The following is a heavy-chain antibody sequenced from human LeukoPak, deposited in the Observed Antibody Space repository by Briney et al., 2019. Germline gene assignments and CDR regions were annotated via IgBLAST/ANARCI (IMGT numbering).Heavy chain of an antibody. D-gene: IGHD6-13*01. Sequence: SETLSLTCTVSGGSISSYYWSWIRQPPGKGLEWIGYIYYSGSTNYNPSLKSRVTISVDTSKNQFSLKLSSVTAADTAVYYCARVSSWYHYYYYYYMDVWGKGTTVTISS. CDR2: IYYSGST. CDR1: GGSISSYY. CDR3: ARVSSWYHYYYYYYMDV. V-gene: IGHV4-59*01. J-gene: IGHJ6*03.